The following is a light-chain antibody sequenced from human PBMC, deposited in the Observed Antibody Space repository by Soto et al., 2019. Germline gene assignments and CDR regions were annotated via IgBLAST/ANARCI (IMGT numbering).Light chain of an antibody. CDR1: NIGSKN. CDR2: DDS. V-gene: IGLV3-21*02. Sequence: SYVVTQPPSVSVAPGQTARITCGGNNIGSKNLYWYQQKPGQAPVLVVYDDSDRPSGIPERLSGSNSGNTATLTISRVEAGDEADYYCQVWDTTTDHGMFGGGTKVTVL. CDR3: QVWDTTTDHGM. J-gene: IGLJ3*02.